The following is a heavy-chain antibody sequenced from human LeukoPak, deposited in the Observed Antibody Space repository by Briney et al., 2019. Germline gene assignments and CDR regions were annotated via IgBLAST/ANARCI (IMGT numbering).Heavy chain of an antibody. J-gene: IGHJ5*02. CDR2: VYPGDSDT. CDR3: ASLRLFGGVQAAACFDP. Sequence: GESLEISCKGSGYSFTSYWIGWVRQMPGKGLEWMGIVYPGDSDTRYSPSFQGQVTISADKSISTACLQWSSLKASDTATYYCASLRLFGGVQAAACFDPWGRGTLVTASS. CDR1: GYSFTSYW. V-gene: IGHV5-51*01. D-gene: IGHD3-16*01.